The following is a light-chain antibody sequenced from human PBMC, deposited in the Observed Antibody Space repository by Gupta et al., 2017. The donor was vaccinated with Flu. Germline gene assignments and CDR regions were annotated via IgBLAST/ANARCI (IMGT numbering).Light chain of an antibody. CDR1: SLRSYY. Sequence: SSELTQDPAVSVALGQTVRSTCQGDSLRSYYANWYQQKPGPAPVLLIYGNNKRPSGIPDRFSGSTSGPSASLTITGAQAEDEADYYCHSRDSSGSRSLFGAGTRVTVL. V-gene: IGLV3-19*01. J-gene: IGLJ1*01. CDR3: HSRDSSGSRSL. CDR2: GNN.